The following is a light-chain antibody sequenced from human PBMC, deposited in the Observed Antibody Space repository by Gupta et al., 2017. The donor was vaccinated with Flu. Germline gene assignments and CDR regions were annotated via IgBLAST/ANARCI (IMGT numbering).Light chain of an antibody. V-gene: IGKV1-39*01. J-gene: IGKJ3*01. CDR3: QQSDSSPHT. CDR1: ENIRSY. Sequence: DIQMTQSPSPLSASVGDRVTISCRASENIRSYLNWYQQKPGRAPKLLIYGASNLQSGVPSRFSGSGSGTDFTLTIYRLQSEDFVTYYCQQSDSSPHTFGQGTKVD. CDR2: GAS.